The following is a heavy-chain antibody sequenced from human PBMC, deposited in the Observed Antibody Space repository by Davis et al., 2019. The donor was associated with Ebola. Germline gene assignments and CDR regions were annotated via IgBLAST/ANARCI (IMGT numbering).Heavy chain of an antibody. CDR1: GFTFSNYW. V-gene: IGHV3-7*01. D-gene: IGHD2-2*01. CDR3: ARPSSTRPYQYYYMDV. J-gene: IGHJ6*03. Sequence: PGGSLRLSCAASGFTFSNYWMSWVRQAPGKGLEWVANMKEGGSEKDYVDSVKGRFSTSRDNDVNSLYLQMSSLRPEDTGVYYCARPSSTRPYQYYYMDVWGKGTTVTVSS. CDR2: MKEGGSEK.